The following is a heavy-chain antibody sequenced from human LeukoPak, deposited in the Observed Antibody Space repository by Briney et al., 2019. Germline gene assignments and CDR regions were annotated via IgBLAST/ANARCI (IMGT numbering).Heavy chain of an antibody. CDR3: ARDHSSGWRY. V-gene: IGHV1-2*02. D-gene: IGHD6-19*01. J-gene: IGHJ4*02. CDR1: GYTFTGYY. Sequence: ASVKVSCKASGYTFTGYYMHWVRQAPGQGLEWMGWINPNSGGTNYAQKFQGRVTMTRGTSISTAYMELSRLRSDDTAVYYCARDHSSGWRYWGQGTLVTVSS. CDR2: INPNSGGT.